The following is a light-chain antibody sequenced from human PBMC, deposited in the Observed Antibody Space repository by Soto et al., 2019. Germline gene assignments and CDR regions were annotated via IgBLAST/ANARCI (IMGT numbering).Light chain of an antibody. CDR3: RSYDNSLSGFWV. J-gene: IGLJ3*02. V-gene: IGLV1-40*01. Sequence: QSVLTQPPSVSGAPGQRVTISCTGSSSNIGAGYHVHWYQQLPGTAPKLLIYGNSNRPSGVPDRFSGSKSGTSASLAITGLQAEDEADYYCRSYDNSLSGFWVFGGGTKLTVL. CDR1: SSNIGAGYH. CDR2: GNS.